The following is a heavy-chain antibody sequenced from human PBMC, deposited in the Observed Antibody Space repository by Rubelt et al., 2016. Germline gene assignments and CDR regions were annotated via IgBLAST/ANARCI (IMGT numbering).Heavy chain of an antibody. CDR2: VYYSGST. Sequence: PGLVKPSQTLSLLCTVSGGSITSGGYYWSWIRQHPGKGLEWIGYVYYSGSTYYNPSLKSPVTISVDTSKNQICMKLGSVTAAATAVYYWARGSMAARMLDYWGQGTLVTVSS. V-gene: IGHV4-31*01. D-gene: IGHD6-6*01. CDR1: GGSITSGGYY. J-gene: IGHJ4*02. CDR3: ARGSMAARMLDY.